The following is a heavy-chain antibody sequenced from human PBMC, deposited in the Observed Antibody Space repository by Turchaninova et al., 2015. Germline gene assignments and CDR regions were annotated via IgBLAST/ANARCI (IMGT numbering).Heavy chain of an antibody. CDR1: GCPISSYY. V-gene: IGHV4-59*13. D-gene: IGHD1-26*01. CDR2: ISYSGSN. Sequence: QVQLQESGPGLVTPSGPLYPTSPVPGCPISSYYWNWTRQPPGKGLEWIGYISYSGSNHYNPSLKSRVTISVDTSKNQFSLNLSSVTAADTAVYYCARSGSYHGNFDYWGQGTLVTVSS. J-gene: IGHJ4*02. CDR3: ARSGSYHGNFDY.